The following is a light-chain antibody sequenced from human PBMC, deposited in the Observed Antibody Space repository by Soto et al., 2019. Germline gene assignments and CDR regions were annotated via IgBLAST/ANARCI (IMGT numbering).Light chain of an antibody. J-gene: IGLJ2*01. Sequence: QSVLTQPASVSGSPGQSITISCTGTSSDVGGFDFVSWYQQHPGKAPKLMISDVTNRPSGVSNRFSGSKSGNTASLTISGLQAEDEADYYCSSYASSNTLYVVFGGGTKVTVL. CDR2: DVT. CDR1: SSDVGGFDF. CDR3: SSYASSNTLYVV. V-gene: IGLV2-14*01.